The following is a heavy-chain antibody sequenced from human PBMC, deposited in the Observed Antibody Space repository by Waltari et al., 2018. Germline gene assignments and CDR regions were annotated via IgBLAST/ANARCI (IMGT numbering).Heavy chain of an antibody. J-gene: IGHJ4*02. CDR2: ISGIGDIT. D-gene: IGHD2-8*01. CDR3: ASAPRPEVSAPFDF. V-gene: IGHV3-23*04. Sequence: EVQLVESGGGLVQPGGFLCLSWAGAGFPFSSFSLYWVRQAPGKGLEWVSGISGIGDITSYADSVKGRFTISRDTSKNTLYLLLNSLRPGDTAIYYCASAPRPEVSAPFDFWGRGTLVTVSS. CDR1: GFPFSSFS.